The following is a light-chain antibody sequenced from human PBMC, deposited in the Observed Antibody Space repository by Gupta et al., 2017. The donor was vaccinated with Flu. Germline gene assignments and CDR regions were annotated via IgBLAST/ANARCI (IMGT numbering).Light chain of an antibody. V-gene: IGKV1-9*01. Sequence: DIQVAPSPSFLSASVGNRVAITCRASQAISRSLAWYQQKSGEAPKLLLYAVSTLQTAVPARFSGSGCWTEFTLPISSLQPEDFGSYYCQRYDPHPLTFGGGTRVEIK. J-gene: IGKJ4*01. CDR3: QRYDPHPLT. CDR2: AVS. CDR1: QAISRS.